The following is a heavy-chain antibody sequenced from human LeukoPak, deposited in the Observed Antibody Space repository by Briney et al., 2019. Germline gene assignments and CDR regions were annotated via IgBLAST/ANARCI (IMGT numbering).Heavy chain of an antibody. Sequence: PGGSLRLSCAASGFSFSTYSMSWVRQAPGKGLEWVSYISTSSSTLYYAASVKGRFTISRDNAKNSLYLQMNTLRAVDTAVYYCAREVTPYYWGQGTLVTVSS. CDR3: AREVTPYY. CDR1: GFSFSTYS. V-gene: IGHV3-48*04. D-gene: IGHD2-21*02. J-gene: IGHJ4*02. CDR2: ISTSSSTL.